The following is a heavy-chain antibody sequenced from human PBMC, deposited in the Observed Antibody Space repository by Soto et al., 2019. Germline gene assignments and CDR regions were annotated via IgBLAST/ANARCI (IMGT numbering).Heavy chain of an antibody. V-gene: IGHV4-59*01. Sequence: QVQLQESGPGLVKPSETLSLTCTVSGGSISSYYWSWIRQPPGKGLEWIGYIYYSGSTNYNPSLKSRVTISVDTSKNQFSRKLSSVTAADTAVYYCARGPAAIFIYWGQGTLVTVSS. CDR1: GGSISSYY. J-gene: IGHJ4*02. CDR2: IYYSGST. D-gene: IGHD2-2*01. CDR3: ARGPAAIFIY.